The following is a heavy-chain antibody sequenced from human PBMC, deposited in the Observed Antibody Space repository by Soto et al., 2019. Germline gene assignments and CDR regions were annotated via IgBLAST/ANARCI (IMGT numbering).Heavy chain of an antibody. CDR1: GYTFTSYA. CDR3: ASSGSSGYYLYGAFHF. V-gene: IGHV1-3*01. J-gene: IGHJ3*01. Sequence: ASVKVSCKASGYTFTSYAMHWVRQAPGQRLEWMGWINAGNGNTKYSQKFQGRVTITRDTSASTAYMELSSLRSEDTAVYYCASSGSSGYYLYGAFHFWGQGTMVTVSS. D-gene: IGHD3-22*01. CDR2: INAGNGNT.